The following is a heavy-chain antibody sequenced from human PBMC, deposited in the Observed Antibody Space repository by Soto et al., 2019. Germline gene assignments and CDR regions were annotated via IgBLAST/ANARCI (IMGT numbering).Heavy chain of an antibody. V-gene: IGHV3-21*01. CDR3: ARDSPRTYGDYAY. D-gene: IGHD4-17*01. J-gene: IGHJ4*02. CDR1: GFTFSSYS. CDR2: ISSSSSYI. Sequence: GGSLRLSCAASGFTFSSYSMNWVRQAPGKGLEWVSSISSSSSYIYYADSVKGRFTISRDNAKNSLYLQMNSLRAEDTAVYYCARDSPRTYGDYAYWGQGTLVTVSS.